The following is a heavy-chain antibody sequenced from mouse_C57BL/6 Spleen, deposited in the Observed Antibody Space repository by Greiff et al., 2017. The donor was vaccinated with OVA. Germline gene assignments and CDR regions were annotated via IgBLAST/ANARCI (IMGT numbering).Heavy chain of an antibody. Sequence: EVQLQESGPGLVKPSQSLSLTCSVTGYSITSGYYWNWIRQFPGNKLEWMGYISYDGSNNYNPSLKNRISITRDTSKNQFFLKLNSVTTEDTATYYGARAENDYDGFAYWGQGTLVTVSA. V-gene: IGHV3-6*01. CDR1: GYSITSGYY. CDR3: ARAENDYDGFAY. J-gene: IGHJ3*01. CDR2: ISYDGSN. D-gene: IGHD2-4*01.